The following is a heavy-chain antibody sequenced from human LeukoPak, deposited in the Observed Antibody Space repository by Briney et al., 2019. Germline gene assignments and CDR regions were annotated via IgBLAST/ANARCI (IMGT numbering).Heavy chain of an antibody. CDR2: INPNSGGT. CDR3: ARDLPDLRSTFDI. D-gene: IGHD3/OR15-3a*01. Sequence: SVKVSCKASGYIFSTYDIHWVRQAPGQGLEWMGWINPNSGGTNYAQKFQGRVTITADKSTSTAYMELSSLRSEDTAVYYCARDLPDLRSTFDIWGQGTMVTVSS. J-gene: IGHJ3*02. CDR1: GYIFSTYD. V-gene: IGHV1-69*10.